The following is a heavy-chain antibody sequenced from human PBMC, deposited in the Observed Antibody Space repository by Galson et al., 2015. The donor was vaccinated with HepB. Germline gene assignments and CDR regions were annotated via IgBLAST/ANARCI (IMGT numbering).Heavy chain of an antibody. J-gene: IGHJ6*02. V-gene: IGHV1-18*04. CDR3: ARDETIVVVPAANGGDYYYYGMDV. CDR2: ISAYNGNT. Sequence: SVKVSCKASGYTFTSYGISWVRQAPGQGLEWMGWISAYNGNTNYAQKLQGRVTMTTDTSTSTAYMELRSLRSDDTAVYYCARDETIVVVPAANGGDYYYYGMDVWGQGTTVTVSS. D-gene: IGHD2-2*01. CDR1: GYTFTSYG.